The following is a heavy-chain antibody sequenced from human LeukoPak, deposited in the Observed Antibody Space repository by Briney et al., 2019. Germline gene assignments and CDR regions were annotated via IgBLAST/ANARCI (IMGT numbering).Heavy chain of an antibody. V-gene: IGHV3-30*03. J-gene: IGHJ6*03. Sequence: GGSLRLSCAASGFTFSSYGMHWVRQAPGKGLEWVAVISYDGSNKYYADSVEGRFTISRDSAKNSLALQMHSLRAEDTAVYYCTGGSDKVLSGEYYYYMDVWGTGTTVTVSS. CDR1: GFTFSSYG. CDR2: ISYDGSNK. CDR3: TGGSDKVLSGEYYYYMDV. D-gene: IGHD2/OR15-2a*01.